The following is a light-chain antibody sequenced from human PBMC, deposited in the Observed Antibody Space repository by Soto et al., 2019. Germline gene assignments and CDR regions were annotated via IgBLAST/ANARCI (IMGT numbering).Light chain of an antibody. CDR1: QSVSSNC. V-gene: IGKV3-20*01. J-gene: IGKJ1*01. CDR2: STS. CDR3: QQYDSSPWT. Sequence: EIVLTQSPGTLSLSPGERATLSCRASQSVSSNCLAWYQQKPGQAPRLLIYSTSIRATGIPDRFSGSGSGTGFTLTISRLEPEDFAVYYCQQYDSSPWTFGQGTKVDIK.